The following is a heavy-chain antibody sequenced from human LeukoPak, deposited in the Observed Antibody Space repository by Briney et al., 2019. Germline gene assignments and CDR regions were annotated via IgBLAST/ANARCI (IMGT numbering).Heavy chain of an antibody. Sequence: GGSLRLSCAASGFNFSSYDMHWVRQTAGQGLEWVSTIGTNADTYYLASVKGRFTISRENAKNSLYLQMNSLRAGDTAVYYCARGGDFGYSYVGYYYMDVWGKGTTVTVSS. V-gene: IGHV3-13*01. CDR1: GFNFSSYD. D-gene: IGHD5-18*01. J-gene: IGHJ6*03. CDR2: IGTNADT. CDR3: ARGGDFGYSYVGYYYMDV.